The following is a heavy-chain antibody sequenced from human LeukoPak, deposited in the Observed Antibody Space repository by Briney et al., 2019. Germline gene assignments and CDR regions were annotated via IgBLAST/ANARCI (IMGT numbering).Heavy chain of an antibody. Sequence: ASVKVSCKASGYTFTGYYMHWVRQAPGQGLEWMGWINPNSGGTNYAQKFQGRVTMTRDTSISTAHMELSRLRSDDTAVYYCARVRPYSSSWGVDYWGQGTLVTVSS. CDR1: GYTFTGYY. J-gene: IGHJ4*02. CDR2: INPNSGGT. V-gene: IGHV1-2*02. D-gene: IGHD6-13*01. CDR3: ARVRPYSSSWGVDY.